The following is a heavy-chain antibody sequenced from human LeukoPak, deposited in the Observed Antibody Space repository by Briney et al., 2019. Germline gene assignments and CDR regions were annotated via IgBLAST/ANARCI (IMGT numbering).Heavy chain of an antibody. CDR2: IYSGGST. J-gene: IGHJ4*02. D-gene: IGHD6-19*01. CDR3: TRGGSVPATRSFDY. Sequence: PGGSLRPSCSASGFTFRSDYMSWVRQAPGKGLAWLSVIYSGGSTYYADSVKGRFTISRDNSKNTVYLQMNSLRVEDTAVYYCTRGGSVPATRSFDYWGQGTLVTVSS. CDR1: GFTFRSDY. V-gene: IGHV3-66*01.